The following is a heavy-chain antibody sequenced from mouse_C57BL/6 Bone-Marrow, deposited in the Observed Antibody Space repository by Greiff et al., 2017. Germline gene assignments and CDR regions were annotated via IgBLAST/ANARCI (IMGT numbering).Heavy chain of an antibody. Sequence: VQLVESGAVLARPGASVKLSCKASGYTFTSYGISWVKQRTGQGLEWIGEIYPRSGNTYYNEKFKGKATLTADKSSSTAYMQLRSLTSEDAAVYFCARVGYGYFDVWGTGTTVTVSA. CDR2: IYPRSGNT. CDR3: ARVGYGYFDV. V-gene: IGHV1-81*01. J-gene: IGHJ1*03. CDR1: GYTFTSYG.